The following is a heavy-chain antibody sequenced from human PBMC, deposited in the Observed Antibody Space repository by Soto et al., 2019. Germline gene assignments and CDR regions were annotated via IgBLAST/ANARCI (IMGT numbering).Heavy chain of an antibody. V-gene: IGHV3-30-3*01. Sequence: PGGSLRLSCAASGFTFSSYIMHWVRQAPGKGLEWVAVISNDGSNKYYADSVKGRFTISRDNSKNTLFVQMNSLRAEDTAVYYCARDGTTVTGFDYWGQGTLVTVSS. D-gene: IGHD4-17*01. CDR3: ARDGTTVTGFDY. J-gene: IGHJ4*02. CDR2: ISNDGSNK. CDR1: GFTFSSYI.